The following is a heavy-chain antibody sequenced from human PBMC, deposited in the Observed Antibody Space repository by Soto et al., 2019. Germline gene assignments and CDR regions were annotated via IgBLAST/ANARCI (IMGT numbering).Heavy chain of an antibody. V-gene: IGHV3-53*05. J-gene: IGHJ4*02. CDR1: GFTVGSNY. CDR3: AKDHDEDFGYDLDYFNY. CDR2: IYSGGST. D-gene: IGHD5-12*01. Sequence: GGSLRLSCAASGFTVGSNYMSWVRQAPGKGLEWVSVIYSGGSTYYADSVKGRFTISRDNSKNSLYLEMNSLRSEDTALYYCAKDHDEDFGYDLDYFNYWGRGTLVTSPQ.